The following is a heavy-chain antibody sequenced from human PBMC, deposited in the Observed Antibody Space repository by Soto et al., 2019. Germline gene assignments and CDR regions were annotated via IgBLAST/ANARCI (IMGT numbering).Heavy chain of an antibody. CDR3: ARVKSDYVWGSYRYYYYGMDV. V-gene: IGHV1-8*01. Sequence: ASVKVSCKASGYTFTSYDINWVRQATGQGLEWMGWMSPNSGNTGYAQRFQGRVTMTRNTSISTAYMELSSLRSEDTAVYYCARVKSDYVWGSYRYYYYGMDVWGQGTTVTVSS. CDR2: MSPNSGNT. CDR1: GYTFTSYD. J-gene: IGHJ6*02. D-gene: IGHD3-16*02.